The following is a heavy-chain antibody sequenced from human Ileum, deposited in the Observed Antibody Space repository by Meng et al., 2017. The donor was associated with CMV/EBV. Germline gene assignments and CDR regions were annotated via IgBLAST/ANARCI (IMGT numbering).Heavy chain of an antibody. D-gene: IGHD5-12*01. V-gene: IGHV3-72*01. J-gene: IGHJ3*01. CDR2: SWNWRSGYNT. CDR3: VKGYSSVDINAFDV. CDR1: FSLSDHY. Sequence: FSLSDHYIGWIGQAPGQELEGVGRSWNWRSGYNTEYAACVEGKFTLSIDDSKNSIYLLMTSLNIDDTAVYYCVKGYSSVDINAFDVWGPGTMVTVSS.